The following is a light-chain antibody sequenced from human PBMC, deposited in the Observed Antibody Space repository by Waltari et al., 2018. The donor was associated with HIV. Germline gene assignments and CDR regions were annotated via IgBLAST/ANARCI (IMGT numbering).Light chain of an antibody. CDR1: RSDVGRYNY. Sequence: QSALTQPASVSGSPGQSITISCTAARSDVGRYNYVSWYQQYPGKAPKLIIYEVSSRPSGVSNRFSASKSGNTASLTISGLLAEDEADYYCCSYTSSDSYVFGTGTKVTVL. V-gene: IGLV2-14*01. CDR2: EVS. J-gene: IGLJ1*01. CDR3: CSYTSSDSYV.